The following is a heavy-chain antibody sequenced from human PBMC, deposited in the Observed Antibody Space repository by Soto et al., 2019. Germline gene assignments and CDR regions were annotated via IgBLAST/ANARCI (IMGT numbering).Heavy chain of an antibody. J-gene: IGHJ4*02. V-gene: IGHV1-24*01. CDR1: GYTLTELS. D-gene: IGHD3-10*01. Sequence: SVKVSCKVSGYTLTELSMHWVRQAPGKGLEWMGGFDPEDGETIYAQKFQGRVTMTEDTSTDTAYMELSSLRSEDTAVYYCATDSAYYGSGSYYNWGQGTLVTVSS. CDR2: FDPEDGET. CDR3: ATDSAYYGSGSYYN.